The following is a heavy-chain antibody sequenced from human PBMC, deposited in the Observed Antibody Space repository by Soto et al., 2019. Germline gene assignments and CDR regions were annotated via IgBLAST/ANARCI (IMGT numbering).Heavy chain of an antibody. D-gene: IGHD3-3*01. CDR2: INPATGAA. J-gene: IGHJ3*02. V-gene: IGHV1-2*02. Sequence: QLHLVQSGAVVKKPGASVTVSCSASGYPVTAYYMHWVRQAPGRGLEWMGGINPATGAAKYTQTFQGRGTTTRGTSPSTVFMETGGLTSEDTAVFFCARGGGVGVAGSAAFDMWGQGTLVTVSS. CDR3: ARGGGVGVAGSAAFDM. CDR1: GYPVTAYY.